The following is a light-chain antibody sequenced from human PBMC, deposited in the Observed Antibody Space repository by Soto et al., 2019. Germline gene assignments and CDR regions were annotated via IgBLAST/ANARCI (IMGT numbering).Light chain of an antibody. CDR3: QSFWL. V-gene: IGLV1-40*01. CDR1: SSNIGAGFD. J-gene: IGLJ2*01. CDR2: RNT. Sequence: QSVLTQPPSVSGAPGQRVTISCTGSSSNIGAGFDVHWYQQFPGTAPRLLIYRNTNRPSGVPDRFSGSKSGTSASLAITGLQAEDEADYYCQSFWLFGGGTKLT.